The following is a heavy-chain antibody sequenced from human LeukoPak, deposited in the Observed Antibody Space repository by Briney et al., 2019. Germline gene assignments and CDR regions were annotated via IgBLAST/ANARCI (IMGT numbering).Heavy chain of an antibody. V-gene: IGHV4-59*01. CDR2: IFDSGST. D-gene: IGHD5-24*01. J-gene: IGHJ4*02. CDR1: GASISGYD. Sequence: SETLSLTCSVSGASISGYDWSWIRQPPGKGLEWLGYIFDSGSTNYNPSLKGRVSMSVDTSKKFSLKLSSVTAADTAVYYCARGPATFPDYWGQGTLVTVSS. CDR3: ARGPATFPDY.